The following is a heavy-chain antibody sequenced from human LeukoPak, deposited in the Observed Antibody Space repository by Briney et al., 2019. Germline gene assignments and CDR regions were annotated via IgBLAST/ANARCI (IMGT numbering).Heavy chain of an antibody. D-gene: IGHD2-15*01. CDR1: GFTFSSYW. V-gene: IGHV3-74*01. Sequence: PGGSLRLSCAASGFTFSSYWMHWVRQAPGKGLVWVSRINSDGSSTSYADSVKGRFTISRDNAKNTLYLQMNSLRAEDTAVYYCARDRCSGGSCYFSWAYYYYYMDIWGKGTTVTVSS. CDR3: ARDRCSGGSCYFSWAYYYYYMDI. CDR2: INSDGSST. J-gene: IGHJ6*03.